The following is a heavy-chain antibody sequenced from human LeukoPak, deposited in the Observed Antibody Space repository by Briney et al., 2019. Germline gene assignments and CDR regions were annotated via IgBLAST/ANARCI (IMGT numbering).Heavy chain of an antibody. D-gene: IGHD2-2*01. CDR1: GFAFSSYS. CDR2: ISSSSSYI. V-gene: IGHV3-21*01. CDR3: ARVVPAASYGMDV. J-gene: IGHJ6*04. Sequence: PGGSLRLSCAASGFAFSSYSMNWVRQAPGKGLEWVSSISSSSSYIYYADSVKGRFTISRDNAKNSLYLQMNSLRAEDTAVYYCARVVPAASYGMDVWGKGTTVTVSS.